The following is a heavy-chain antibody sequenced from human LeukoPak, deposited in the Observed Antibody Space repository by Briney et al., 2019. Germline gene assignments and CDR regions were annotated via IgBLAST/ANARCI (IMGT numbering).Heavy chain of an antibody. J-gene: IGHJ4*02. CDR1: GFTFSSYG. CDR2: IWYDGSNK. Sequence: GGSLRLSCAASGFTFSSYGMHWVRQAPGKGLEWVAVIWYDGSNKYYADSVKGRFTISRDNSKNTLYLQMNSLRAEDTAVYYCARGPRGRLGYCSSTSCYARGGFDYWGQGTLVTVS. D-gene: IGHD2-2*01. CDR3: ARGPRGRLGYCSSTSCYARGGFDY. V-gene: IGHV3-33*08.